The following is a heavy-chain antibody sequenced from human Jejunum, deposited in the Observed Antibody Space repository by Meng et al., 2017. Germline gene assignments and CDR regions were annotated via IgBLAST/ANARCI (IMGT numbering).Heavy chain of an antibody. Sequence: QVPAQVSGPGLVKPSGTLSLTCSVSCGSVSSSNWWSWVRQTPGKGLEWIAEIYHGGTTYYNPSLKSRVTISLDTSKNQFSLNLRSVTAADTAVYYCAGKGVHVAAMYWGQGTLVTVSS. V-gene: IGHV4-4*02. J-gene: IGHJ1*01. CDR1: CGSVSSSNW. CDR2: IYHGGTT. D-gene: IGHD1-1*01. CDR3: AGKGVHVAAMY.